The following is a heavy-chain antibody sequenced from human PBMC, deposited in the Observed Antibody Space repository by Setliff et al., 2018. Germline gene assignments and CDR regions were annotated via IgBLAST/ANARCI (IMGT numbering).Heavy chain of an antibody. CDR3: ARMSGFQYMDV. J-gene: IGHJ6*03. D-gene: IGHD3-3*01. CDR1: GDSISSRRSY. Sequence: SETLSLTCTVSGDSISSRRSYWGWFRQPAGKGLEWIGQVYTSWSTNYNPSLKSRVTISLDTSKNQFSLSLSSVTAADTAVYYCARMSGFQYMDVWGKGTTVTVSS. CDR2: VYTSWST. V-gene: IGHV4-61*09.